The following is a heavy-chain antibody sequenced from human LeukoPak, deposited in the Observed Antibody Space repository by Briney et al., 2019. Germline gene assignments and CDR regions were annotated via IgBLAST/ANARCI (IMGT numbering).Heavy chain of an antibody. V-gene: IGHV4-34*01. D-gene: IGHD2-2*01. Sequence: SETLSLTCAVYGGSFSGYYWSWIRQPPGKGLEWIGEINHSGSTNYNPSLTSRVTISVDTSKNQFSLKLSSVTAADTAVYYCAREGELAAAIFRWKISDYYYGMDVWGQGTTVTVSS. CDR2: INHSGST. J-gene: IGHJ6*02. CDR1: GGSFSGYY. CDR3: AREGELAAAIFRWKISDYYYGMDV.